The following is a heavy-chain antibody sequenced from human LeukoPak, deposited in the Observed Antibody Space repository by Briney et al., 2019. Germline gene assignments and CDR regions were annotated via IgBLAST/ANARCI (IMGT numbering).Heavy chain of an antibody. J-gene: IGHJ6*02. V-gene: IGHV4-34*01. Sequence: PSETLSLTCAVYGGSFSGYYWSWIRQPPGKGLEWIGEINHSGSTNYNPSLKSRVTISVDTSKNQFSLKLSSVTAADTAVYYCARGVVSDSSGYYYGPPYYYYYGMDVWGQGTTVTVSS. CDR3: ARGVVSDSSGYYYGPPYYYYYGMDV. CDR1: GGSFSGYY. D-gene: IGHD3-22*01. CDR2: INHSGST.